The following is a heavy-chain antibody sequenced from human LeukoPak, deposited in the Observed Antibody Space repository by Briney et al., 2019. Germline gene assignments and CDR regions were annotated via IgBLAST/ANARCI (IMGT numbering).Heavy chain of an antibody. CDR1: GYTFTSYA. CDR3: AGGYCSGGSCRRYYYGMDV. J-gene: IGHJ6*02. CDR2: IIPIFGTA. V-gene: IGHV1-69*13. D-gene: IGHD2-15*01. Sequence: SVKVSCKASGYTFTSYAMNWVRQAPGQGLEWMGGIIPIFGTANYAQKFQGRVTITADESTSTAYMELSSLRSEDTAVYYCAGGYCSGGSCRRYYYGMDVWGQGTTVTVSS.